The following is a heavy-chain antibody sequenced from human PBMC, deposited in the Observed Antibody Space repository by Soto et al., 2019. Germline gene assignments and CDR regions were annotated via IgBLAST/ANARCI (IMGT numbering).Heavy chain of an antibody. CDR1: GFTFSSYA. CDR3: ADRCSGGRCSPFDN. V-gene: IGHV3-23*01. CDR2: VSAGGTSA. D-gene: IGHD2-15*01. Sequence: EVQLLESGGGLVQPGGSLRLSCAASGFTFSSYAMGWVRQAPGKGLEWVSAVSAGGTSAYYVASVEGRFTSSRDNSKNTLYLQMNSLRVEDTARYYCADRCSGGRCSPFDNWGQGTLVTVAS. J-gene: IGHJ4*02.